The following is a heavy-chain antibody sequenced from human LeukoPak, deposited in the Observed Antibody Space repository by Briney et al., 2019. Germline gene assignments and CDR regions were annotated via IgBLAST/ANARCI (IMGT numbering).Heavy chain of an antibody. V-gene: IGHV4-34*01. D-gene: IGHD2-15*01. J-gene: IGHJ5*02. CDR2: INHSGST. Sequence: PSETLSLTCAVYGGSFSGYYWSWIRQPPGKGLEWIGEINHSGSTNYNPSLKSRVTISVDTSKNQFSLKLSSVTAADTAVYYCARGPLVVVVAARWFDPWGKGTLVTVSS. CDR1: GGSFSGYY. CDR3: ARGPLVVVVAARWFDP.